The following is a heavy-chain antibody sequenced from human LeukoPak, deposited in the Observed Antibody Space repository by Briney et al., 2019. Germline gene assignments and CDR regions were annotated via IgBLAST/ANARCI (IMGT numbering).Heavy chain of an antibody. D-gene: IGHD1-14*01. CDR2: ISAYNGNT. Sequence: ASVKVSCKASGYTFISYGISWVRQAPGQGLEWMGWISAYNGNTNYAQKLQGRVTMTTGTSTSTAYMELRSLGSDDTAVYYCARDRHDSHSKPLSDYWGQGTLVTVSS. CDR1: GYTFISYG. V-gene: IGHV1-18*01. J-gene: IGHJ4*02. CDR3: ARDRHDSHSKPLSDY.